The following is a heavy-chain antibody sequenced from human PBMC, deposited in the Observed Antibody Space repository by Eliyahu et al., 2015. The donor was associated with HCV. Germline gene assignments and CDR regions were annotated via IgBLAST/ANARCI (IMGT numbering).Heavy chain of an antibody. CDR3: AREGSDYCSGNCFLLY. CDR2: ITPMFGTP. CDR1: GGTFSRNA. D-gene: IGHD2-21*02. Sequence: QVQLVQSGAEVKKPGSSVRVSCKASGGTFSRNAISWVRQAPGQGLEWMGGITPMFGTPNYAQKFQGRVTITADESTSTAYMELSSLKSEDSAFYFCAREGSDYCSGNCFLLYWGPGTLVTVSS. J-gene: IGHJ4*02. V-gene: IGHV1-69*01.